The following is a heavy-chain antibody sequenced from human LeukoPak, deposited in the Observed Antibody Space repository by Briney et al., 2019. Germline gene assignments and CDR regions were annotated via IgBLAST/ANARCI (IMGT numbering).Heavy chain of an antibody. CDR1: GYTFTSYD. CDR2: MNPSSGNT. D-gene: IGHD3-22*01. CDR3: ARPQNPMIVVDPTLAGDAFDI. Sequence: ASVKVSCKASGYTFTSYDINWVRQATGQGLEWMGWMNPSSGNTGYAQKFQGRVTMTRNTSISTAYMELSSLRSEDTAVYYCARPQNPMIVVDPTLAGDAFDIWGQGTMVTVSS. J-gene: IGHJ3*02. V-gene: IGHV1-8*01.